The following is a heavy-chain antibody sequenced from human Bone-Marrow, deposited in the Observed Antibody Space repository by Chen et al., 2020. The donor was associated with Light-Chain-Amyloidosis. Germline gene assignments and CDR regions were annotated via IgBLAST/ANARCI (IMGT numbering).Heavy chain of an antibody. CDR2: ISYDGSNK. V-gene: IGHV3-30*18. CDR1: GFTFSSYG. D-gene: IGHD2-21*02. CDR3: AKDGVLLSDGYGMDV. J-gene: IGHJ6*02. Sequence: QVXXXXSGGGVVQPGRSLRLSCAASGFTFSSYGMHWVRQAPGKGLEWVAVISYDGSNKYYADSVKGRFTISRDNSKNTLYLQXXXXXXXXTAVYYXAKDGVLLSDGYGMDVWGQGTTVTVSS.